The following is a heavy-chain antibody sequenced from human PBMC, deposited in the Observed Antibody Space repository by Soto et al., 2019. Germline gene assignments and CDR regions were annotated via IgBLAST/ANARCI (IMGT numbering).Heavy chain of an antibody. D-gene: IGHD2-15*01. CDR3: AKEEGSCSGGTCYSSFDY. CDR1: GFTFSSYA. CDR2: ISGSGGST. Sequence: EVQLLESGGGLVQPGGSLRLARATSGFTFSSYAMNWVRQAPGKGLEWVSGISGSGGSTYYADSVKGRFTISRDNSKNTLYMQMNSLRAEDTAVYYCAKEEGSCSGGTCYSSFDYWGQGTLVTVSS. J-gene: IGHJ4*02. V-gene: IGHV3-23*01.